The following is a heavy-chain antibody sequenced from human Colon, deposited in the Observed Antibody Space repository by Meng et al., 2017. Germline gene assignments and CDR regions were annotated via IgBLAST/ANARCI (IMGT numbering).Heavy chain of an antibody. CDR3: AKTLYPSFDGVNPFHS. Sequence: ASVKVSCKASGYTFTDYFLQWVRQAPGQGPEWMGWINPKSGYTNYAPTFQGRVTMTRDTSNSTGYMTLSRLTSDDTDVYYCAKTLYPSFDGVNPFHSWGQGSLVTVSS. CDR2: INPKSGYT. V-gene: IGHV1-2*02. D-gene: IGHD4-23*01. J-gene: IGHJ4*02. CDR1: GYTFTDYF.